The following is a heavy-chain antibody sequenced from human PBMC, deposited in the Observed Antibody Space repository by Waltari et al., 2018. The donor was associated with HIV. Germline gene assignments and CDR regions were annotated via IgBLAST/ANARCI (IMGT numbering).Heavy chain of an antibody. CDR2: ISGSGGDT. CDR1: GFTFSRYA. J-gene: IGHJ4*02. Sequence: LLESGGNLLQPGGSLTLSCAASGFTFSRYALTWVRQAPGKGLGWVSGISGSGGDTLFADSVKGRFTISRDASTVYLSMNRLTAEDTAVYYCAKVGLSGRWLLRRPFYFDYWGQGILVTVSS. CDR3: AKVGLSGRWLLRRPFYFDY. V-gene: IGHV3-23*01. D-gene: IGHD3-10*01.